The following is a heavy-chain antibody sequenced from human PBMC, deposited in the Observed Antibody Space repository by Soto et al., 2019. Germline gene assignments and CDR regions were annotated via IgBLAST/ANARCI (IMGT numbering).Heavy chain of an antibody. CDR2: IYYSGST. CDR3: ARRVNGYSYENWFDP. Sequence: SETLSLTCTVSGGSISSSSYYWGWIRQPPGKGLERIGSIYYSGSTYYNPSLKSRVTISVDTSKNQFSLKLSSVTAADTAVYYCARRVNGYSYENWFDPWGQGTLVTVSS. J-gene: IGHJ5*02. D-gene: IGHD5-18*01. CDR1: GGSISSSSYY. V-gene: IGHV4-39*01.